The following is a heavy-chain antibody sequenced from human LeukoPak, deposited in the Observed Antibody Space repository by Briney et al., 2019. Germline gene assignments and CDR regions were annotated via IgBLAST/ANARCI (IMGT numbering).Heavy chain of an antibody. CDR3: AKEVHQFRGYLDD. V-gene: IGHV3-33*06. D-gene: IGHD4/OR15-4a*01. CDR2: IWHDGGVT. J-gene: IGHJ6*03. Sequence: GRSLRLSCAASGFTFSRLGMQWVRHAPGKALEGVAMIWHDGGVTEYAAYVQGRFTISRDNSRDTLFLQMSRLRADDTAVYYCAKEVHQFRGYLDDWGKGTTVTVSS. CDR1: GFTFSRLG.